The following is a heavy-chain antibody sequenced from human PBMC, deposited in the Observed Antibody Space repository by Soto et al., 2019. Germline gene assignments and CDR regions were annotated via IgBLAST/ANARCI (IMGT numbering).Heavy chain of an antibody. CDR2: IRGTGANT. CDR1: GFTFSTYP. CDR3: AKTGDGYYYMDV. V-gene: IGHV3-23*01. J-gene: IGHJ6*03. Sequence: GGSLRLSCAASGFTFSTYPMTWVRQDPGKGLEWVSGIRGTGANTYYADSVKGRFTISRDNSKNTLYLQMNSLRAEDTAVYYCAKTGDGYYYMDVWGKGTTVTVSS. D-gene: IGHD7-27*01.